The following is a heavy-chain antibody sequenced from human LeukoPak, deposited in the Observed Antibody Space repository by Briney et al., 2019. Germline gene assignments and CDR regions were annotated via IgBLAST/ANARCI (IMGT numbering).Heavy chain of an antibody. CDR2: INQDGSEK. CDR1: GYRSSDFW. V-gene: IGHV3-7*01. J-gene: IGHJ5*02. Sequence: GGSLRLSCEGSGYRSSDFWMSWVRQAPGKGLEWVANINQDGSEKKYADSVKGRFTTSRDTAKNLVYLQMNSLRVDDTALYFCAGEIYWFDHWGQGTLVTVTS. CDR3: AGEIYWFDH.